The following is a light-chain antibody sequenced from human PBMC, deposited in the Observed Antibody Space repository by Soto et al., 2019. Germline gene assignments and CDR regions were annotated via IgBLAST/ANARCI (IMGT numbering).Light chain of an antibody. CDR3: HQYNTYPWT. Sequence: DIQMTQSPSTLSASVGDRVTITCRASQSFTSWLAWYQQKPGKAPKLLIHKASNLQSGVPARFSGSESGTEFTITISSLQPDDFATYYCHQYNTYPWTFGQGTKVEIK. J-gene: IGKJ1*01. CDR1: QSFTSW. V-gene: IGKV1-5*03. CDR2: KAS.